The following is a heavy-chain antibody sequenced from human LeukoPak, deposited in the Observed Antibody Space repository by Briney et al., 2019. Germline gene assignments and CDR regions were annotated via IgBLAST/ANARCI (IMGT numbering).Heavy chain of an antibody. Sequence: ASVKVSCKASGYTSTSYGISWVRQAPGQGLEWLGWISAYNGNTNYAQKLQGRVTMTAGTSTNTAYTELRSLKSDDTAMYYCARVGWRASAVAFDIWGQGTMVTVSS. CDR3: ARVGWRASAVAFDI. D-gene: IGHD3-3*01. J-gene: IGHJ3*02. CDR1: GYTSTSYG. V-gene: IGHV1-18*01. CDR2: ISAYNGNT.